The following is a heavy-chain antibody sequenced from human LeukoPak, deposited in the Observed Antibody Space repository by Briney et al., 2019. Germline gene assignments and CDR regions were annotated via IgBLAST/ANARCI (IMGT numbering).Heavy chain of an antibody. Sequence: GGSLRLSCAASGFTFSSYGMHWVRQAPGKGLEWVAFIRYDGSNKYYADSVKGRFTISRDNSKNTLYLQMNSLRAEDTAVYYCARDLRTMVTNWYFDLWGRGTLVTVSS. J-gene: IGHJ2*01. CDR2: IRYDGSNK. CDR1: GFTFSSYG. CDR3: ARDLRTMVTNWYFDL. V-gene: IGHV3-30*02. D-gene: IGHD5-18*01.